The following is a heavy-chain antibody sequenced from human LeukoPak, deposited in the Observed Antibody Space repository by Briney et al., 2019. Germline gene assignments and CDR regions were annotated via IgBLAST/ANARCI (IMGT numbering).Heavy chain of an antibody. Sequence: PSETLSLTCTVSGGSISSYYWSWIRQPPGKGLEWIGYIYYSGSTNYNPSLKSRVTISVDTSKNQFSLKLSSVTAADTAVYYCAGFIDYWGQGTLVTVSS. V-gene: IGHV4-59*01. CDR1: GGSISSYY. J-gene: IGHJ4*02. CDR2: IYYSGST. CDR3: AGFIDY.